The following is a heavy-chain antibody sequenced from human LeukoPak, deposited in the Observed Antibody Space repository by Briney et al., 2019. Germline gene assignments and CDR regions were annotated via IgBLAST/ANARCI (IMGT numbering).Heavy chain of an antibody. J-gene: IGHJ4*02. D-gene: IGHD6-19*01. CDR3: ARTPRYSSGWYYFDY. V-gene: IGHV3-30*03. CDR1: GFTFSSYG. Sequence: PGGSLRLSCAASGFTFSSYGMYWVRQAPGKGLEWVAVISYDGSNKYYADSVKGRFTISRDNSKNTLYLQMNSLRAEDTAVYYCARTPRYSSGWYYFDYWGQGTLVTVSS. CDR2: ISYDGSNK.